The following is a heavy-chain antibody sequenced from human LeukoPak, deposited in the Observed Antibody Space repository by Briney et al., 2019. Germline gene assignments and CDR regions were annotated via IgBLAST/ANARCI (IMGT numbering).Heavy chain of an antibody. CDR3: ARGWTTFHY. V-gene: IGHV3-23*01. D-gene: IGHD1-1*01. J-gene: IGHJ4*02. CDR1: GSTFNHYA. CDR2: VSENGDGT. Sequence: PGGSLRLSCVASGSTFNHYAMSWVRQAPGKGLEWVASVSENGDGTMYPDSVKGRFTISRDNSRKTVLLEVNSLRVEDAATYYCARGWTTFHYWGQGALVTVSS.